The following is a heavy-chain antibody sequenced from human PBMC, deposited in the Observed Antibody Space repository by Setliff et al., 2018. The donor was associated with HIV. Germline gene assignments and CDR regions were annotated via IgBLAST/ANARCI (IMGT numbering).Heavy chain of an antibody. V-gene: IGHV4-34*01. J-gene: IGHJ6*02. CDR2: INHSGST. CDR3: ARATVTVDFYYYGLDV. D-gene: IGHD4-17*01. CDR1: GGSFSDYH. Sequence: LSLTCAVYGGSFSDYHWSWIRQPPGKGLEWIGEINHSGSTNYNPSLKSRVTISVDTSKNQFSLKLSSVTAADTAVYYCARATVTVDFYYYGLDVWGQGTTVTVSS.